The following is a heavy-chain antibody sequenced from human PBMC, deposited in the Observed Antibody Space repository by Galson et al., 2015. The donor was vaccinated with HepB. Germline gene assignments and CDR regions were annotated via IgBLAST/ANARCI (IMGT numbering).Heavy chain of an antibody. Sequence: SVKVSCKASGYTFTSYAMHWVRQAPGQRLEWMGWINAGNGNTKYSQKFQGRVTITRDTSASTAYMELSSLRSEDTAVYYCARYGSTYYYDSSGLDDAFDIWGQGTMVTVSS. CDR3: ARYGSTYYYDSSGLDDAFDI. J-gene: IGHJ3*02. CDR1: GYTFTSYA. D-gene: IGHD3-22*01. CDR2: INAGNGNT. V-gene: IGHV1-3*01.